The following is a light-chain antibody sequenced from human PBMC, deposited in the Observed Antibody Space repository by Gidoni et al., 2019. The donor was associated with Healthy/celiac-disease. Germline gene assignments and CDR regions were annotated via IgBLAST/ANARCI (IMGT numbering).Light chain of an antibody. V-gene: IGKV1-39*01. CDR3: QQSYSTPFT. CDR1: QSISSY. J-gene: IGKJ3*01. CDR2: AAS. Sequence: DIQKTQSPSSLAASVGDRVTITCRASQSISSYLNWYQQKPGKAPKLLIYAASSLQRGVPSRFSGSGSGTDFTLNISSLQPEDFATYYCQQSYSTPFTFXPXTKVXIK.